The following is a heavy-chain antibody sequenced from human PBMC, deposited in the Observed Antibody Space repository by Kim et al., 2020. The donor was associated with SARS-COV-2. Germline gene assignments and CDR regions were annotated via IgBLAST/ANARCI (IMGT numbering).Heavy chain of an antibody. Sequence: GGSLRLSCAASGFTFSSYWMHWVRQAPGKGLVWVSRINSDGSSTSYADSVKGRFTISRDNAKNTLYLQMNSLRAEDTAVYYCARAQTSSSWYSVSRDNWFDPWGQGTLVTVSS. CDR3: ARAQTSSSWYSVSRDNWFDP. J-gene: IGHJ5*02. CDR1: GFTFSSYW. D-gene: IGHD6-13*01. V-gene: IGHV3-74*01. CDR2: INSDGSST.